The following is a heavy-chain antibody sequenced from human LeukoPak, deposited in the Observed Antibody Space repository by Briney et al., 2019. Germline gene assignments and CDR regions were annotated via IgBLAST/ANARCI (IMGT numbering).Heavy chain of an antibody. CDR3: ASAAKVLHYFDWPKEGSLFEH. J-gene: IGHJ4*02. D-gene: IGHD3-9*01. Sequence: GGSLRLSCAASGFPVSSNYMSWVRQAPGTGLEWVSVIYDDGDTYYADSVKGRFTISRDNSKNTVYLQMNSLRAEDTAVYHCASAAKVLHYFDWPKEGSLFEHWGQGTLVTVSS. CDR2: IYDDGDT. CDR1: GFPVSSNY. V-gene: IGHV3-53*01.